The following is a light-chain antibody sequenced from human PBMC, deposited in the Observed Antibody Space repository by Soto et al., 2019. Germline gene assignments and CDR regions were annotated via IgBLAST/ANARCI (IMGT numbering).Light chain of an antibody. V-gene: IGLV2-14*01. CDR1: SSDIGAYNY. CDR3: SSYSSTSTLYV. CDR2: EVT. J-gene: IGLJ1*01. Sequence: SVLTQPASVSGSPGQSITISCIGTSSDIGAYNYVSWYQQHPGKVPKLMIYEVTNRPSGLSNRFSGSKSGNTASLTISGLQAEDEAEYFCSSYSSTSTLYVFGTGTKVTGL.